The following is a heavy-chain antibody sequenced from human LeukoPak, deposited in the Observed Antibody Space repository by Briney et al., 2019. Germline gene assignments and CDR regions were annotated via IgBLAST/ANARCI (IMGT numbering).Heavy chain of an antibody. D-gene: IGHD2/OR15-2a*01. CDR3: ARDLSTLQTYILRGAFDI. Sequence: TATLTLLCNASGDADRSGGYCGLCIRQPTGSLPQQIGYFNFSGYANYNPSLKSRVTMSVDTSKNQFSLKLSSVTAADTAVYYCARDLSTLQTYILRGAFDIWGQGTMVTVSS. CDR2: FNFSGYA. CDR1: GDADRSGGYC. J-gene: IGHJ3*02. V-gene: IGHV4-61*08.